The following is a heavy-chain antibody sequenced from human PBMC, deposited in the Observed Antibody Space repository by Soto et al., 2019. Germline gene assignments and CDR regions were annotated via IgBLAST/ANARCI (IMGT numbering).Heavy chain of an antibody. V-gene: IGHV1-18*01. Sequence: QVQVVQSGAEVKKPGASVKVSCKTSGYTFTSYDISRVRQAPGQGLEWMGWISGYNGNTNYAQKLQGRVTMTTDTSTSTAYLELRSLRSDDTAVYYCARESATTHDGFDIWGQGTMVIVSS. CDR2: ISGYNGNT. D-gene: IGHD4-17*01. CDR1: GYTFTSYD. J-gene: IGHJ3*02. CDR3: ARESATTHDGFDI.